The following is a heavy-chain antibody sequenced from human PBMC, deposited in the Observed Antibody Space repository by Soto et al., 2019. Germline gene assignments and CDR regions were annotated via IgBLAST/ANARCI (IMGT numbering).Heavy chain of an antibody. CDR3: ARADLGYCSSTSCYNWFDP. CDR2: INAGNGTT. D-gene: IGHD2-2*01. J-gene: IGHJ5*02. Sequence: GASVKVSCKASGYTFTSYAMHWVRQAPGQRLEWMGWINAGNGTTKYSQKFQGRVTITRDTSASTAYMELSSLRSEDTAVYYCARADLGYCSSTSCYNWFDPWGQGTLVTVSS. CDR1: GYTFTSYA. V-gene: IGHV1-3*01.